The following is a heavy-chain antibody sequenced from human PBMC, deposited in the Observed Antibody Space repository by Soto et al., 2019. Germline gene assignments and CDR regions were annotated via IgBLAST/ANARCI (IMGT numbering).Heavy chain of an antibody. V-gene: IGHV3-30*18. CDR1: GFTFSSYG. D-gene: IGHD3-10*01. Sequence: QVQLVESGGGVVQPGRSLRLSCAASGFTFSSYGMHWVRQAPGKGLEWVASISYDGNNKYYADAVKGRFTISRDNSKNTLYLPMTSLRAADTAVYYCAKDRRWFGELSAFDYWGQGTLVTVSS. J-gene: IGHJ4*02. CDR2: ISYDGNNK. CDR3: AKDRRWFGELSAFDY.